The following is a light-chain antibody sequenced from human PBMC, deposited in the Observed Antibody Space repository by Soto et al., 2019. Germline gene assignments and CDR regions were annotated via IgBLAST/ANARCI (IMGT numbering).Light chain of an antibody. CDR1: QSVSSY. V-gene: IGKV3-11*01. Sequence: EIVLTQSPATLSLSPGERATLSCRASQSVSSYLAWYQQKPGQAPRLLIYDASNRATGIPARFSGSGSGTAFSLTISSLEPEDFAVYYCQQRSSWLTFGGGTKVEIK. CDR2: DAS. J-gene: IGKJ4*01. CDR3: QQRSSWLT.